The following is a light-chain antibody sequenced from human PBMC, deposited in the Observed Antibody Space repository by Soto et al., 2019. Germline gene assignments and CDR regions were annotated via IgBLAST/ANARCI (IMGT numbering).Light chain of an antibody. J-gene: IGKJ1*01. CDR2: TAS. CDR1: QGISNY. CDR3: HYLLVHPRP. Sequence: IQMTQSPSSLSASIGDRVAITCRASQGISNYLAWYQQKPVRAPKLLIYTASTLQSGVPSRFSGSGSGPDSPLTISSLQPDDLAPYRSHYLLVHPRPFAQGTKVDIK. V-gene: IGKV1-9*01.